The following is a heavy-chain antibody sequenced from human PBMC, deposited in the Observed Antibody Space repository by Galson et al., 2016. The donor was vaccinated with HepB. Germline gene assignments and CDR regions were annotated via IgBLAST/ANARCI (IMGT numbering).Heavy chain of an antibody. Sequence: SLRLSCAASGFTVSTNYMSWVRQAPGKGLQWVSVIYSGYYADSVKGRFTISRDNSKNTLYLQMNSLRAEDTAVYYCAKVAPDYDFWSGYTVHYYFDYWGQGTLVTVSS. CDR2: IYSG. V-gene: IGHV3-53*01. CDR3: AKVAPDYDFWSGYTVHYYFDY. CDR1: GFTVSTNY. D-gene: IGHD3-3*01. J-gene: IGHJ4*02.